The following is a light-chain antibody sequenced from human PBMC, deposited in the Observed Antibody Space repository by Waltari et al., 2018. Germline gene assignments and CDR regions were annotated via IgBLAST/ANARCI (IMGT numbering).Light chain of an antibody. CDR3: CSYTNVGSWV. Sequence: QSALTQPASVSGSPGQSITIPCTGTSRAGGNYNYVSWYQQPPGRAPKLMISDVSDRPSGVSNRFSGSKSGNTASLTISGLQAEDEGDYYCCSYTNVGSWVFGGGTKVTVL. CDR1: SRAGGNYNY. J-gene: IGLJ3*02. CDR2: DVS. V-gene: IGLV2-14*03.